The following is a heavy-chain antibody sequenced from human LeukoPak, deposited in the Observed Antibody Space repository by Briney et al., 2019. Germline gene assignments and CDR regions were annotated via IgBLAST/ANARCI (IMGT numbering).Heavy chain of an antibody. V-gene: IGHV1-18*01. CDR3: ARAASGSGWYGGDY. J-gene: IGHJ4*02. D-gene: IGHD6-19*01. CDR1: GYTFTSYG. CDR2: ISAYNGNT. Sequence: ASVKVSCKASGYTFTSYGISWVRQAPGQGLERMGWISAYNGNTNYAQKLQGRVAMTTDTSTSTAYMELRSLRSDDTAVYYCARAASGSGWYGGDYWGQGALVTVSS.